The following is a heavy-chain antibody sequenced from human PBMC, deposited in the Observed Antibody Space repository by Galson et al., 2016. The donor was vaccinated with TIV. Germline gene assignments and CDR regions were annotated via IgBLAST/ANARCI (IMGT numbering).Heavy chain of an antibody. V-gene: IGHV1-18*01. CDR1: GYNFAMHA. J-gene: IGHJ3*02. CDR3: ARDRNSVSAVVLEDDAFDI. CDR2: TRPYNGDT. Sequence: SVKVSCKASGYNFAMHAISWVRQAPGEGLEWMAWTRPYNGDTRHAEKVQGRVTPTTDTSTGTAYMELRSLRSDDTAVYYCARDRNSVSAVVLEDDAFDIWGQGTLVTVSS. D-gene: IGHD3-3*01.